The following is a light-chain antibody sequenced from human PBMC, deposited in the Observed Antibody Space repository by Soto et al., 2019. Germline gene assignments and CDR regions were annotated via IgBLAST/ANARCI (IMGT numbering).Light chain of an antibody. CDR2: NTS. V-gene: IGKV3-20*01. Sequence: EILVTQSPGTLSLSPGERATLSCRASQSVSSSYLAWYQQKPGQAPRLLIYNTSSRATGIPDRFSGSGSGTDFTLTISRLELEDFAVYYCQQYGSSLLTFGGGTKVDIK. CDR3: QQYGSSLLT. J-gene: IGKJ4*01. CDR1: QSVSSSY.